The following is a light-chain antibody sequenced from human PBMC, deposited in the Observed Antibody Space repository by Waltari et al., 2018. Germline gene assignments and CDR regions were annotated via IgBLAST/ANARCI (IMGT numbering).Light chain of an antibody. CDR2: VNIDGEQ. CDR1: SGHTSYA. V-gene: IGLV4-69*01. J-gene: IGLJ2*01. Sequence: QLLVTQSPSASASLGASVKLTCTLSSGHTSYAIAWHQPQSEKGPRFLMSVNIDGEQTKGDGIPDRFSGSSSGAERYLTIYSLQSEDEADYYCQTWDTNIVVFGGGTKVTVL. CDR3: QTWDTNIVV.